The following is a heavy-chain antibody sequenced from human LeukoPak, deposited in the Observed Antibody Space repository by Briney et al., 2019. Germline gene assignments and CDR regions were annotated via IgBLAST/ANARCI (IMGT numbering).Heavy chain of an antibody. CDR3: ARDLGPAALYYYYGMDV. Sequence: GGSLRLSCAASGFTFSSYAMHWVRQAPGKGLEWVAVISYDGSNKYYADSVKGRFTISRDNSKNTLYLQMNSLRAEDTAVYYCARDLGPAALYYYYGMDVWGQGTTVTVSS. D-gene: IGHD2-2*01. V-gene: IGHV3-30*04. CDR1: GFTFSSYA. CDR2: ISYDGSNK. J-gene: IGHJ6*02.